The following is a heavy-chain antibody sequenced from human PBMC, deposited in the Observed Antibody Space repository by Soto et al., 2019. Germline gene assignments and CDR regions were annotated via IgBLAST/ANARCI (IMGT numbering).Heavy chain of an antibody. CDR2: IYYSGSA. CDR3: ATYGGNSKTYYYYGMDV. V-gene: IGHV4-59*01. Sequence: PSETLSLTCTVSGGSISSYYWSWIRQPPGKGLEWIGYIYYSGSANYNPSLKSRVTISVDTSKNQFSLKLSSVTAADTAVYYCATYGGNSKTYYYYGMDVWGQGTTVTVSS. CDR1: GGSISSYY. D-gene: IGHD4-17*01. J-gene: IGHJ6*02.